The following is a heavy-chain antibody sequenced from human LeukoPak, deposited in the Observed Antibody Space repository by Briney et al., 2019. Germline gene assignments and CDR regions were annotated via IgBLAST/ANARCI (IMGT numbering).Heavy chain of an antibody. Sequence: GASVKVSCKAPGYTFTGYYMHWVRQAPGQGLEWMGWINPNSGGTNYAQKFQGRVTMTRDTSISTAYMELSRLRSDDTAVYYCARRMATIRLTGGRGGFDPWGQGTLVTVSS. CDR3: ARRMATIRLTGGRGGFDP. V-gene: IGHV1-2*02. CDR1: GYTFTGYY. J-gene: IGHJ5*02. CDR2: INPNSGGT. D-gene: IGHD5-24*01.